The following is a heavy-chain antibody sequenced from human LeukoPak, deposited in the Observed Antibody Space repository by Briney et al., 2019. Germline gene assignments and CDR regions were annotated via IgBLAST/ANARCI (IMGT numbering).Heavy chain of an antibody. CDR3: AKVSSGWSLDY. J-gene: IGHJ4*02. CDR1: GFTFSSYA. CDR2: LSGSDRTT. Sequence: GGSLRLSCATSGFTFSSYAMSWLRQGPGKGLEWVSSLSGSDRTTYYADSVKGRFTISRDNSENTLYLQMSSLRGEDTAVYYCAKVSSGWSLDYWGQGTLVTVSS. D-gene: IGHD6-19*01. V-gene: IGHV3-23*01.